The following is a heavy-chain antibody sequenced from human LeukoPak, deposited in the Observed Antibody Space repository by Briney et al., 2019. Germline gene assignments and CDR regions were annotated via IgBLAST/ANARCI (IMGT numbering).Heavy chain of an antibody. CDR1: GFTFSNYD. J-gene: IGHJ3*02. V-gene: IGHV3-13*04. CDR2: IGPAGET. D-gene: IGHD3-10*01. CDR3: ARASGGGSANYYNFAFDI. Sequence: PGGSLRLSCAASGFTFSNYDIHWVRQAPRKGLEWVSVIGPAGETYYAGSVKGRFTISRENAKNSLYLQMNSLRAEDTAVYHCARASGGGSANYYNFAFDIWGQGTMVTVSS.